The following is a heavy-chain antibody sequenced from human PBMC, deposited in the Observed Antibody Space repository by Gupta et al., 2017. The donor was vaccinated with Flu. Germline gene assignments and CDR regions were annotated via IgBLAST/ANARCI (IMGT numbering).Heavy chain of an antibody. V-gene: IGHV3-7*01. J-gene: IGHJ4*02. Sequence: EVQLVESGGGLVQPGGSLRLSCAASGFTFSSYWMSWVRQAPGKGLEWVANIKQDGSEKYYVDSVKGRFTISRDNAKNSLYLQMNSLRAEDTAVYYCARVSTAADFWSGQPILGFDYWGQGTLVTVSS. CDR1: GFTFSSYW. D-gene: IGHD3-3*01. CDR3: ARVSTAADFWSGQPILGFDY. CDR2: IKQDGSEK.